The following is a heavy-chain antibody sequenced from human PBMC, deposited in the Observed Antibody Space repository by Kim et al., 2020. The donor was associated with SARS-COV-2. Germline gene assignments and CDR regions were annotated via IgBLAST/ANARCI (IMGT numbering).Heavy chain of an antibody. Sequence: ASVKVSCKTSGYTFTSYYMQWVRQAPGQGLEWMGIIDPTGGSTTYAQKFQGRVTMTRDASTSTDYVELSSLISDDTAVYYCARAGVAAVWFDSWGQGTLV. CDR3: ARAGVAAVWFDS. CDR2: IDPTGGST. CDR1: GYTFTSYY. D-gene: IGHD6-13*01. J-gene: IGHJ5*01. V-gene: IGHV1-46*01.